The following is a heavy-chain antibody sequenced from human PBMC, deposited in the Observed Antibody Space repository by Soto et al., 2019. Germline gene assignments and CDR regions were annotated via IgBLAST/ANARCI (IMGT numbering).Heavy chain of an antibody. Sequence: EVQLVESGGDVVQPGGSLRLSCEASGFSFSSYWMTWVRQAPGKRLEYVAIIRQDGSEKNYVDSVMGRFTISRDNAKTSSYLQMNSLRDADTAVYYCMTTTRDRPCDYWGQGTLVTVSS. CDR2: IRQDGSEK. D-gene: IGHD1-1*01. CDR1: GFSFSSYW. V-gene: IGHV3-7*03. CDR3: MTTTRDRPCDY. J-gene: IGHJ4*02.